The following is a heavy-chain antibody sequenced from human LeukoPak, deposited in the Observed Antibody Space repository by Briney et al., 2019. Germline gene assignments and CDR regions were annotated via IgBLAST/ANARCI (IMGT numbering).Heavy chain of an antibody. CDR1: GGSISSSSYY. CDR3: ARTRDGYNTNWFDP. V-gene: IGHV4-39*01. J-gene: IGHJ5*02. Sequence: SETLSLTCTVSGGSISSSSYYWGWIRQPPGKGLEWIGSIYYSGSTYYYASLKGQVSISIDTSKNQFSLRLTSVTAADTAVYYCARTRDGYNTNWFDPWGQGTLVTVSS. D-gene: IGHD5-24*01. CDR2: IYYSGST.